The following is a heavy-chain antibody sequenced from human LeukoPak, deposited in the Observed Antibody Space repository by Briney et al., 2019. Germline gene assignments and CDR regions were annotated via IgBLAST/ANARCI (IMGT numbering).Heavy chain of an antibody. D-gene: IGHD3-10*01. CDR3: ARPSDYGSGSPDY. CDR1: GGSISSSNW. V-gene: IGHV4-4*02. J-gene: IGHJ4*02. Sequence: SETLSLTCAVSGGSISSSNWWSWVRQPPGKGLEWIGEIYHSRSTNYNPSLKSRVTIPVDKSKNQFSLKLSSVTAADTAVYYCARPSDYGSGSPDYWGQGTLVTVSS. CDR2: IYHSRST.